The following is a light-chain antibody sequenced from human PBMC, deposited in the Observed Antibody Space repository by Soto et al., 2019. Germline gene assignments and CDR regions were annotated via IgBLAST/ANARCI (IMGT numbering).Light chain of an antibody. CDR3: QSYDSSLIGLI. CDR1: NSNIGAGSA. V-gene: IGLV1-40*01. Sequence: QSVLTQPPSVSGAPGQRVTISCTGSNSNIGAGSAVNWYQHFPGTAPKLLIYVNTNRPSWVPDRFSGSKSGSSASLAITGLQAEDEADYYCQSYDSSLIGLIFGLGTKLTVL. CDR2: VNT. J-gene: IGLJ2*01.